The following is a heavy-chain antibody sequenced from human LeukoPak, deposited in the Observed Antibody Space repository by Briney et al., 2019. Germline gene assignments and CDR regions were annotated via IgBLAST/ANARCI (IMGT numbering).Heavy chain of an antibody. V-gene: IGHV3-30*18. CDR3: AKDSGWELLRIGQEGFDY. D-gene: IGHD1-26*01. CDR2: ISYDGSNK. Sequence: GGSLRLSCAASGFTFSSYGMHWVRQAPGKGLEGVAVISYDGSNKYYADSVKGRFTISRDNSKNTLYLQMNSLRAEGTAVYYCAKDSGWELLRIGQEGFDYWGQGTLVTVSS. J-gene: IGHJ4*02. CDR1: GFTFSSYG.